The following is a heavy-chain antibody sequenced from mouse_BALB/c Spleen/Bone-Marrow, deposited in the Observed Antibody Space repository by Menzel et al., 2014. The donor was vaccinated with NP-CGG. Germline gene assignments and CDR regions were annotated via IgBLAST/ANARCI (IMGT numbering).Heavy chain of an antibody. D-gene: IGHD2-2*01. V-gene: IGHV5-6*02. CDR2: ISSGGSYT. CDR3: ARQEVTTRNAWFAY. J-gene: IGHJ3*01. CDR1: GFTFSSYG. Sequence: DVKLVESGGDLVKPGGSLKLSCAAPGFTFSSYGMSWVRQTPDKRLEWVATISSGGSYTYYPDSVKGRFTISRDNAKNTLYLQMSSLKSKDTAMYYCARQEVTTRNAWFAYWGQGTLVTVSA.